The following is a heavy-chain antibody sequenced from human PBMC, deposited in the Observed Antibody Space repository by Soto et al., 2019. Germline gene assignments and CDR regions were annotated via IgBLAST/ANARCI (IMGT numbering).Heavy chain of an antibody. Sequence: GGSLRLSCAASGFTFSSYGMHWVRQAPGKGLEWVAVISYDGSNKYYADSVKGRFTISRDNSKNTLYLQMYSLRAEDTAVYYCAKDRSPLWDRILSYGMDVWGQGTTVTSP. CDR1: GFTFSSYG. J-gene: IGHJ6*02. V-gene: IGHV3-30*18. CDR3: AKDRSPLWDRILSYGMDV. CDR2: ISYDGSNK. D-gene: IGHD2-21*01.